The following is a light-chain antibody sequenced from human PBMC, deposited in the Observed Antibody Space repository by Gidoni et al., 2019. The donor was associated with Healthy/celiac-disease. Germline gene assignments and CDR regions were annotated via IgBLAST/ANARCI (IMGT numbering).Light chain of an antibody. J-gene: IGLJ2*01. CDR3: HAWDSSTYV. Sequence: SYELTQPPSVSVSPGQTASITCSGDKLGDKYACWYQQKPGQSPVLVIYQDSKRPSVIPERFSGSNSGNTATLTIRGTPAMDEADYYCHAWDSSTYVFGGGTKLTVL. CDR1: KLGDKY. CDR2: QDS. V-gene: IGLV3-1*01.